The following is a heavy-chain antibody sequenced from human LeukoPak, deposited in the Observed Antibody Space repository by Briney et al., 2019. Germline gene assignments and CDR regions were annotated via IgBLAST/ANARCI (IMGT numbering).Heavy chain of an antibody. J-gene: IGHJ3*02. Sequence: QSGGSLRLSCAACGFTFRRYAMRWVRQAPGKGLEWFSRICGSGGSPYYSYSLKGRFTISRDNSKNTVYLQMNSLRADDTALFYCAKGPSADAFDIWGQGTMVTVSS. CDR3: AKGPSADAFDI. V-gene: IGHV3-23*01. CDR2: ICGSGGSP. CDR1: GFTFRRYA.